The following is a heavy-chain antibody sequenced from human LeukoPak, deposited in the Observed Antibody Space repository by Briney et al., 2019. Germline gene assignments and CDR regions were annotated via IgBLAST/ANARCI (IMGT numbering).Heavy chain of an antibody. J-gene: IGHJ4*02. V-gene: IGHV4-39*01. CDR1: GGSISSSSYY. Sequence: SETLSLTCTVSGGSISSSSYYWGWIRQPPGKGLGWVGSIYYSGSTYYNPSLKSRVTISVDTSKNQFSLKLSSVTAADTAVYYCARPLPYCSGGSCYDSWGQGTLVTVSS. CDR3: ARPLPYCSGGSCYDS. CDR2: IYYSGST. D-gene: IGHD2-15*01.